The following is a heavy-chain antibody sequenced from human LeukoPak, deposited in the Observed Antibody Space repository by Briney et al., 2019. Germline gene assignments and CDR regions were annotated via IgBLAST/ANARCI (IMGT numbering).Heavy chain of an antibody. Sequence: AGSLRLSCAASGFTFSSYSMNWVRQAPGKGLEWVSSISSSSSYIYYADSVKGRFTISRDNAKNSLYLQMNSLRAEDTAVYYCARAAGEMATIRYWGQGTLVTVSS. CDR2: ISSSSSYI. CDR3: ARAAGEMATIRY. CDR1: GFTFSSYS. D-gene: IGHD5-24*01. V-gene: IGHV3-21*01. J-gene: IGHJ4*02.